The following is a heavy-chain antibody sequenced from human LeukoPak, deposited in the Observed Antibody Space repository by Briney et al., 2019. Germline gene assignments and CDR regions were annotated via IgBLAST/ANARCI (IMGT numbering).Heavy chain of an antibody. CDR1: GFTFSSYD. CDR2: IGTAGDT. J-gene: IGHJ6*02. V-gene: IGHV3-13*01. CDR3: ARGGSSGYPHYYYGMDV. Sequence: GSLRLSCAASGFTFSSYDMHWVRQATGKGLEWVSAIGTAGDTYYPGSVKGRFTISRENAKNSLYLQMNSLRAGDTAVYYCARGGSSGYPHYYYGMDVWGQGTTVTVSS. D-gene: IGHD3-22*01.